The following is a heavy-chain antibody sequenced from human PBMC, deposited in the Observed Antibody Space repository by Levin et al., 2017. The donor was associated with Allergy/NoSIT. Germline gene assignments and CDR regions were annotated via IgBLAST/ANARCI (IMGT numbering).Heavy chain of an antibody. CDR1: GFPFNYAW. J-gene: IGHJ4*02. Sequence: GESLKISCAASGFPFNYAWMNWVRQAPGKGLEWVGLIKSKASGGTTDFAAPVRGRFTLSRDDSTNTVYLQMNSLKVEDTAVYYCAKVHSASWYDLDYWGRGTLVTVSS. D-gene: IGHD2-2*01. V-gene: IGHV3-15*07. CDR2: IKSKASGGTT. CDR3: AKVHSASWYDLDY.